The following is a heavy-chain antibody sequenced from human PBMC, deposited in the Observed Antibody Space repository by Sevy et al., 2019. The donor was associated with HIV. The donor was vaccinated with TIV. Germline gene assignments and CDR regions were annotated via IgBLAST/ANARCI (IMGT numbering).Heavy chain of an antibody. CDR2: ISSSSCYI. CDR3: AREFDILTGYWPALDY. Sequence: GGSLRLSCAASRFTFSSYSMNWVRQAPGKGLEWVSSISSSSCYIYYADSVKGRFTISRDNAKNSLYLQMNSLRAEDTAVYYCAREFDILTGYWPALDYWGQGTLVTVSS. D-gene: IGHD3-9*01. V-gene: IGHV3-21*01. CDR1: RFTFSSYS. J-gene: IGHJ4*02.